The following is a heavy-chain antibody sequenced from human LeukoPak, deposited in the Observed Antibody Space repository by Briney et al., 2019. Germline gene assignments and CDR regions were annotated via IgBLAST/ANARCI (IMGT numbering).Heavy chain of an antibody. D-gene: IGHD3-10*01. CDR2: ISAYNGNT. CDR3: ARVTDYYGSGSYYMNY. V-gene: IGHV1-18*01. CDR1: GYTFTSYG. J-gene: IGHJ4*02. Sequence: GASVKVSCKASGYTFTSYGISWVRQAPGQGLEWMGWISAYNGNTSYAQKLQGRVTMTTDTSTSTAYMELRSLRSDDTAVYYCARVTDYYGSGSYYMNYWGQGTLVTVSS.